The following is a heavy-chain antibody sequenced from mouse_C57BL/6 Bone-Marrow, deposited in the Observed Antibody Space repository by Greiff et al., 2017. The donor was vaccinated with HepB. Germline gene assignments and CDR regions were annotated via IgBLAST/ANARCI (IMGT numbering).Heavy chain of an antibody. CDR2: INPSTGGT. CDR3: ASRWLLHWYFDV. CDR1: GYSFTGYY. J-gene: IGHJ1*03. V-gene: IGHV1-42*01. D-gene: IGHD2-3*01. Sequence: EVQLQQSGPELVKPGASVKISCKASGYSFTGYYMNWVKQSPEKSLEWIGEINPSTGGTTYNQKFKAKATLTVDKSSSTAYMQLKSLTSEDSEVYYCASRWLLHWYFDVWGTGTTVTVSS.